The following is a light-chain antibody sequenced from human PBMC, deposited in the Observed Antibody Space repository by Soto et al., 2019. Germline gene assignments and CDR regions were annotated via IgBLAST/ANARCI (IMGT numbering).Light chain of an antibody. Sequence: QSALTQPASVSGSPGQSITISCTGTSSDVGGYNYVSWYQQHPGKAPKLMIYEVSNRPSGVSNRFSGSKSGNTASLTISGLRSEDEADYYCVSWDDSLSGLVFGTGTKLTVL. CDR1: SSDVGGYNY. J-gene: IGLJ1*01. CDR3: VSWDDSLSGLV. V-gene: IGLV2-14*01. CDR2: EVS.